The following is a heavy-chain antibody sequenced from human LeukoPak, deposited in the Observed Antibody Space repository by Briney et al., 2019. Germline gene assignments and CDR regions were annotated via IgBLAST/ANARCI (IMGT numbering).Heavy chain of an antibody. CDR2: IYHSGST. Sequence: SETLSLTCTVSGYSISSGYYWGWIRPPPGKGLEWIGIIYHSGSTYYNPSLKSRVTISVDTSKNQFSLKLSSVTAADTAVYYCARIRFLEWLSPDCFDYWGQGTLVTVPS. J-gene: IGHJ4*02. D-gene: IGHD3-3*01. V-gene: IGHV4-38-2*02. CDR1: GYSISSGYY. CDR3: ARIRFLEWLSPDCFDY.